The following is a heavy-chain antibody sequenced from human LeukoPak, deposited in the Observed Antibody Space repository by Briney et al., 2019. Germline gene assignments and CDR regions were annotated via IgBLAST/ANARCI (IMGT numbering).Heavy chain of an antibody. CDR3: ARDVYCGGDCYPYYYYYMDV. J-gene: IGHJ6*03. CDR1: GGSISSSSYY. Sequence: SETLSLTCTVSGGSISSSSYYWGWIRQPPGKGLEWIGSIYYSGSTYYNPSLKSRVTISVDTSKNQFSLKLSSVTAADTAVYYCARDVYCGGDCYPYYYYYMDVWGKGTTVTVSS. D-gene: IGHD2-21*02. V-gene: IGHV4-39*07. CDR2: IYYSGST.